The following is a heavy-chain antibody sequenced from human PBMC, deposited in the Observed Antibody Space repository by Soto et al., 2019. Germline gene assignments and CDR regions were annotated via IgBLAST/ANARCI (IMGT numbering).Heavy chain of an antibody. J-gene: IGHJ5*02. CDR1: GGSISSGGYY. CDR3: ARGGSVGATNWFDP. D-gene: IGHD1-26*01. V-gene: IGHV4-31*03. Sequence: SETLSLTCTVSGGSISSGGYYVGWIRQHPGKGLEWIGYIYYSGSTYYNPSLKSRVTISVDTSKNQFSLKLSSVTAADTAVYYCARGGSVGATNWFDPWGQGTLVTVSS. CDR2: IYYSGST.